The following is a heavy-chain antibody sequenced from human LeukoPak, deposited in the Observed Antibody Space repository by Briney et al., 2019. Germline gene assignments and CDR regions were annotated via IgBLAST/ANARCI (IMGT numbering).Heavy chain of an antibody. V-gene: IGHV4-30-4*01. CDR3: ARGNGGYLEDS. CDR2: IYYSGST. CDR1: GGSISSGDYY. D-gene: IGHD5-12*01. J-gene: IGHJ4*02. Sequence: PSQTLSLTCTVSGGSISSGDYYWSWIRQPPGTGLEWIGYIYYSGSTYYNPSLKSRVTISVDTSKNQFSLKLSSVTAADTAVYYCARGNGGYLEDSWGQGTLVTVSS.